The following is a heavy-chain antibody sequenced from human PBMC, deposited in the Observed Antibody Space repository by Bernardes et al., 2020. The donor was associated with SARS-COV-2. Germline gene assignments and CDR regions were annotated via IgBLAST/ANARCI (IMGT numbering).Heavy chain of an antibody. Sequence: SETLSLTCIVSGGSISSGSYFWSWIRQHPGKGLEWIVHMYYSGSTHYTPSLKSRLSISVDTSKKHFSLQLTSVTAADTAVYFCARVSLRAWSAYPSIYGLDLWGQGTTVTVSS. J-gene: IGHJ6*02. CDR2: MYYSGST. CDR1: GGSISSGSYF. V-gene: IGHV4-31*03. D-gene: IGHD3-3*01. CDR3: ARVSLRAWSAYPSIYGLDL.